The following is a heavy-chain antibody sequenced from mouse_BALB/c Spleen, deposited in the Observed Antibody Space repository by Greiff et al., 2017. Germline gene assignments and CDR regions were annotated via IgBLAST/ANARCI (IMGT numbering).Heavy chain of an antibody. J-gene: IGHJ4*01. V-gene: IGHV7-3*02. Sequence: EVKLVESGGGLVQPGGSLRLSCATSGFTFTDYYMSWVRQPPGKALEWLGFIRNKANGYTTEYSASVKGRFTISRDNSQSILYLQMNTLRAEDSATYYCARDLLYYYAMDYWGQGTSVTVSS. CDR1: GFTFTDYY. D-gene: IGHD6-5*01. CDR2: IRNKANGYTT. CDR3: ARDLLYYYAMDY.